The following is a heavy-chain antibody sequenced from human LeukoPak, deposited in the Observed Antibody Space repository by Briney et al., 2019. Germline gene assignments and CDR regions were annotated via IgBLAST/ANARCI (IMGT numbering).Heavy chain of an antibody. CDR3: ASPYLIN. CDR2: ISSSGNT. CDR1: GGSFTISNYY. J-gene: IGHJ4*02. Sequence: SETLSLTCTVSGGSFTISNYYWGWIRQSPGKGLEWVGSISSSGNTYYNPPLKSRLAISVDTSNSQFSLNLSPVTAADTAVYYCASPYLINWGQGTLVTVSS. V-gene: IGHV4-39*01.